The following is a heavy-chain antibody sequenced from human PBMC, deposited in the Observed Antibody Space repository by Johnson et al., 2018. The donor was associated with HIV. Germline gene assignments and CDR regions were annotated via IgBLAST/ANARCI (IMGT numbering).Heavy chain of an antibody. V-gene: IGHV3-53*01. CDR3: SRASDSYCSADCYGDGFQI. Sequence: VQLVESGGGLIQPGGSLRLSCAASGFTVSSNYMSWVRQAPGKGLEWVSVISGSGGGTYYADSVKGRFTISRDNSKNTLYLQMNSLRAEDTAVYYCSRASDSYCSADCYGDGFQISDQGTKVIVSS. CDR2: ISGSGGGT. CDR1: GFTVSSNY. D-gene: IGHD2-21*02. J-gene: IGHJ3*02.